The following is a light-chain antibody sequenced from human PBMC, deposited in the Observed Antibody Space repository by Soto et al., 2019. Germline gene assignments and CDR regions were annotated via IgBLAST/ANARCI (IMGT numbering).Light chain of an antibody. CDR2: GIS. CDR3: QQYSTLPHT. V-gene: IGKV3-20*01. CDR1: QSVTNSF. Sequence: ESVLTQSPGTLSLSPGERATLSCRASQSVTNSFFAWYQQKPGQAPRLLIYGISSRATGIPDRFSGSGSVTDFTLTISRLEPEDFGLYYCQQYSTLPHTFCQGTKLEVK. J-gene: IGKJ2*01.